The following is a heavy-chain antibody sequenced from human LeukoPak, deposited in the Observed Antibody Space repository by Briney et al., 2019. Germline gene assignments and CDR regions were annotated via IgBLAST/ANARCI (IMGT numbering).Heavy chain of an antibody. D-gene: IGHD3-10*01. V-gene: IGHV1-69*04. CDR2: IIPILGIA. CDR3: ARGAMVRGVLDY. Sequence: GASVKVSCKASGGTFSSYAISWVRQAPGQGLEWMGRIIPILGIANYAQKFQGRVTITADKSTNTAYMELSSLRSEDTAVYYCARGAMVRGVLDYWGQGTLVTVSS. J-gene: IGHJ4*02. CDR1: GGTFSSYA.